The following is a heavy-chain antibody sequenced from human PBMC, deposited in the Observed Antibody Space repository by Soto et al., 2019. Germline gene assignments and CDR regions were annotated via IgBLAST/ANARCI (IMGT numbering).Heavy chain of an antibody. J-gene: IGHJ6*02. CDR1: GFPFSTYV. Sequence: QVQLVESGGGVVQPGRSLRLSCAVSGFPFSTYVMHWVRQAPGKGLEWVGVIWYDGSNKYYADSVKGRFTISRDNSKNTLYLQIYSLRAEDTAVYYCARDLFRGYSYGFVAMDVWGQGTTVTVSS. CDR2: IWYDGSNK. CDR3: ARDLFRGYSYGFVAMDV. V-gene: IGHV3-33*01. D-gene: IGHD5-18*01.